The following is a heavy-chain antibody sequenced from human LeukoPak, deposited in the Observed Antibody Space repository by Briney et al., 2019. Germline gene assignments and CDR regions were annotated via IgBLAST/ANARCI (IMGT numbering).Heavy chain of an antibody. CDR1: GFTFSSYA. CDR3: ARGRYSRGSIGIDY. D-gene: IGHD2-15*01. Sequence: GGSLRLSCAASGFTFSSYAMSWVRQAPGKGLEWVSAISGSGGSTYYADSVKGRFTISRDNSKNTLYLQMNSLRAEDTTVYYCARGRYSRGSIGIDYWGQGTLVTVSS. V-gene: IGHV3-23*01. J-gene: IGHJ4*02. CDR2: ISGSGGST.